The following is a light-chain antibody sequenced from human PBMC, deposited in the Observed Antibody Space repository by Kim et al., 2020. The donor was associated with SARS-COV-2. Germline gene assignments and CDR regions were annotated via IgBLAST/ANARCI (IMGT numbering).Light chain of an antibody. J-gene: IGKJ1*01. CDR2: GAS. CDR1: RSGRSEY. Sequence: PGERTVTSCRASRSGRSEYFAWFQQKPGQAPRLLIYGASNWVTGIPERFSGSGTGTEFTLTISRLDPEDFAVYYCQHYGRSPTFGQGTKVDIK. V-gene: IGKV3-20*01. CDR3: QHYGRSPT.